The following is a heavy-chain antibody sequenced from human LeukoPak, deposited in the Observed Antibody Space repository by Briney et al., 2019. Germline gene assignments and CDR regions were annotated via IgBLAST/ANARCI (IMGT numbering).Heavy chain of an antibody. Sequence: KPSETLSLTCTVSGGSISSSSYYWGWIRQPPGKGLEWIGSIYYSGSTYYNPSLKSRVTISVDTSKNQFSLKLSSVTAADTAVYYCARAVAPSDSSGYYYFYYYYYMDVWGKGTTVTVSS. CDR3: ARAVAPSDSSGYYYFYYYYYMDV. D-gene: IGHD3-22*01. CDR1: GGSISSSSYY. CDR2: IYYSGST. J-gene: IGHJ6*03. V-gene: IGHV4-39*07.